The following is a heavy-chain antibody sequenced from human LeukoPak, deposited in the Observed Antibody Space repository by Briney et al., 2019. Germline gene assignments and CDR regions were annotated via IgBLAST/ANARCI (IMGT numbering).Heavy chain of an antibody. D-gene: IGHD2-15*01. CDR1: GFTFSAYG. J-gene: IGHJ4*02. V-gene: IGHV3-30*03. CDR2: ISDDGNNK. Sequence: GGSLRLSCAASGFTFSAYGLHWVRQAPGKGLEWVAVISDDGNNKFYVDSVKGRFTISRDNPRNTLYLQMDSLRAEDTAVYYCAGGLLGCRGGSCYPTDYWGQGTLVIVSS. CDR3: AGGLLGCRGGSCYPTDY.